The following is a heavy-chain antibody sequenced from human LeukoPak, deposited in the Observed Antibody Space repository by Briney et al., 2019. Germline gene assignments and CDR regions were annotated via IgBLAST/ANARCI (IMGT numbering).Heavy chain of an antibody. J-gene: IGHJ4*02. Sequence: GSPRLSCAASGFTFSSYAMSWVRQAPGKGLEWVSAISGSGGSTYYADSVKGRFTISRDNSKNTLYLQMNSLRAEDTAVYYCAKRSSVAGNFDYWGQGTLVTVSS. CDR1: GFTFSSYA. CDR2: ISGSGGST. CDR3: AKRSSVAGNFDY. V-gene: IGHV3-23*01. D-gene: IGHD6-19*01.